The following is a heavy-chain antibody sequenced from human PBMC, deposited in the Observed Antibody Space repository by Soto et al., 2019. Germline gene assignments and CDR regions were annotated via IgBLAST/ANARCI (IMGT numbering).Heavy chain of an antibody. CDR1: GFTFGDYA. V-gene: IGHV3-9*01. Sequence: GGSLRLSCVVSGFTFGDYAMRWVRQAPGKGLEWVSVISWNGNSIDYTNSLKARVTITRDNAKNSLFLQINSLRTEDTALYFCAKDIAGRDSFYYYCGIDVWGQGTTVTVSS. J-gene: IGHJ6*02. CDR2: ISWNGNSI. CDR3: AKDIAGRDSFYYYCGIDV. D-gene: IGHD2-15*01.